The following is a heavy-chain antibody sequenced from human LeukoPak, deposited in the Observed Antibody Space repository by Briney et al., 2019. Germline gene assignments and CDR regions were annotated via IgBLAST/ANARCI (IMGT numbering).Heavy chain of an antibody. J-gene: IGHJ4*02. Sequence: PGGSLRLSCAASGFTFSSYEMNWVRQAPGKGLEWVGRIKSKTDGGTTDYAAPVKGRFTISRDDSKNTLYLQMNSLKTEDTAVYYCTTVAWLAGGLLLRDYWGQGTLVTVSS. CDR3: TTVAWLAGGLLLRDY. D-gene: IGHD3-22*01. V-gene: IGHV3-15*01. CDR1: GFTFSSYE. CDR2: IKSKTDGGTT.